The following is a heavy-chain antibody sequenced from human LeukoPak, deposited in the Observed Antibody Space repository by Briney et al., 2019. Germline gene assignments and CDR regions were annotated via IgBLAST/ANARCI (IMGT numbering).Heavy chain of an antibody. V-gene: IGHV3-30*18. CDR2: ISYDGGNK. Sequence: PGGSLRLSCAASGFTFNNFGMNWVRQAPGKGLEWVAFISYDGGNKYYPDSVKDRFTISRDNSKNTVYLQMSSLRTEDTAVFYCAKGTKAFSDYGYYFDYWGQGTLVTVSS. D-gene: IGHD3-10*01. CDR3: AKGTKAFSDYGYYFDY. CDR1: GFTFNNFG. J-gene: IGHJ4*02.